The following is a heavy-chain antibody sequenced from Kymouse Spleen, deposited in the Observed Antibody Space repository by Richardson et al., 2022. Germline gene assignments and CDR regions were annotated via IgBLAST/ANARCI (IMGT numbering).Heavy chain of an antibody. CDR3: AKEITIFGVVINPDAFDI. CDR1: GFTFSSYG. CDR2: ISYDGSNK. V-gene: IGHV3-30*18. J-gene: IGHJ3*02. D-gene: IGHD3-3*01. Sequence: QVQLVESGGGVVQPGRSLRLSCAASGFTFSSYGMHWVRQAPGKGLEWVAVISYDGSNKYYADSVKGRFTISRDNSKNTLYLQMNSLRAEDTAVYYCAKEITIFGVVINPDAFDIWGQGTMVTVSS.